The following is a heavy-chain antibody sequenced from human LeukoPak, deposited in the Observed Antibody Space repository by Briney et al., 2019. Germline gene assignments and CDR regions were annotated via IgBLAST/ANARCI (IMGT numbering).Heavy chain of an antibody. CDR3: ARDRGTYCGGDCYFNWFDP. J-gene: IGHJ5*02. CDR2: INHSGST. V-gene: IGHV4-34*01. Sequence: SETLSLTCAVYGGSFSGYYWNWIRQPPGKGLEWIGEINHSGSTNYNPSLKSRVTISVDTSKNQFSLKLSSVTAADTAVYYCARDRGTYCGGDCYFNWFDPWGQGTLVTVSS. CDR1: GGSFSGYY. D-gene: IGHD2-21*02.